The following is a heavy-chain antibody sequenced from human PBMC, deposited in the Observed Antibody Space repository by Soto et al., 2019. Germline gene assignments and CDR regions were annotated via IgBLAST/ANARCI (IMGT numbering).Heavy chain of an antibody. Sequence: SVKVSCKASGYTFTSYYMHWVRQAPGQGLEWMGIINPSGGSTSYAQKFQGRVTMTRDTSTSTVYMELSSLRSEDTAVYYCARDRGYSSGWPRTYYYYGMDVWGQGTTVTVSS. J-gene: IGHJ6*02. D-gene: IGHD6-19*01. V-gene: IGHV1-46*01. CDR1: GYTFTSYY. CDR2: INPSGGST. CDR3: ARDRGYSSGWPRTYYYYGMDV.